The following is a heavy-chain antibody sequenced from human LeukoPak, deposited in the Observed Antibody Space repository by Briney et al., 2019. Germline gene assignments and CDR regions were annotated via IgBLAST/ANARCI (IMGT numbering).Heavy chain of an antibody. CDR3: AKDPSEYYYDSSGYYYFDY. J-gene: IGHJ4*02. Sequence: GGSLRLSCAASGFTFSTYIMNWVRQTPGKGLEWVSSIGTSTSYIYYADSVKGRFTISRDNSKNTLYLQMNSLRAEDTAVYYCAKDPSEYYYDSSGYYYFDYWGQGTLVTVSS. CDR2: IGTSTSYI. D-gene: IGHD3-22*01. V-gene: IGHV3-21*04. CDR1: GFTFSTYI.